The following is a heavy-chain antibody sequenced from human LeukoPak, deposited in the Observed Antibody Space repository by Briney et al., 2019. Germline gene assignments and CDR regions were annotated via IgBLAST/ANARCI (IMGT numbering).Heavy chain of an antibody. Sequence: ASVKVSCKASGYTFTSYYMHWVRQAPGQGLEWMGIINPSGGSTSYAQKFQGRVTMTRDTSTSTVYMELSSLRSEDTAVYYCARDLGHYYGSGSYFDYWGQGTLVTDSS. CDR1: GYTFTSYY. CDR2: INPSGGST. CDR3: ARDLGHYYGSGSYFDY. V-gene: IGHV1-46*01. D-gene: IGHD3-10*01. J-gene: IGHJ4*02.